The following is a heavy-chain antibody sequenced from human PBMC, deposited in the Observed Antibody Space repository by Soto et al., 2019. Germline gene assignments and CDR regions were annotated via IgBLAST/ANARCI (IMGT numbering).Heavy chain of an antibody. D-gene: IGHD1-1*01. CDR2: IYYSGST. CDR1: GGSISSGDYY. CDR3: ARVGRTPCLATTYNWLDP. Sequence: PSETLSLTCTVSGGSISSGDYYWSWIRQHPGKGLEWIGYIYYSGSTYYNPSLKSRGTISVDTSKNQFSLKLSSVTAADTAVYYCARVGRTPCLATTYNWLDPWGQGTLVTVSS. J-gene: IGHJ5*02. V-gene: IGHV4-31*03.